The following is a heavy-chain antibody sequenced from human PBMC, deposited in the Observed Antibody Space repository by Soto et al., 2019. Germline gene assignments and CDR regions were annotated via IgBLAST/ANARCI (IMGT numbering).Heavy chain of an antibody. Sequence: SETLSLTCTVSGGSISSSSYYWGWIRQPPGKGLEWIGSIYYSGSTYYNPSLKSRVTISVDTSKNQFSLKLSSVTAADTAVYYCARHRGYSSSSGRWFDPWGQGTLVTVSS. CDR1: GGSISSSSYY. CDR3: ARHRGYSSSSGRWFDP. J-gene: IGHJ5*02. CDR2: IYYSGST. V-gene: IGHV4-39*01. D-gene: IGHD6-6*01.